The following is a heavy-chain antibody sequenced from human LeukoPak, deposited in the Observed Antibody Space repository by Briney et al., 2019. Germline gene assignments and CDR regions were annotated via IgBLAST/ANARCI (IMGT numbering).Heavy chain of an antibody. Sequence: SETLSLTCTVSGGSISSGGYYWSWIRQHPGKCLEWIGYIYYSGSTYYNPSLKSRVTISVDTSKNQFSLKLSSVTAADTAVYYCARGDCSSTSCYAGSDENYGMDVWGKGTTVTVSS. CDR3: ARGDCSSTSCYAGSDENYGMDV. CDR2: IYYSGST. V-gene: IGHV4-31*03. D-gene: IGHD2-2*01. J-gene: IGHJ6*04. CDR1: GGSISSGGYY.